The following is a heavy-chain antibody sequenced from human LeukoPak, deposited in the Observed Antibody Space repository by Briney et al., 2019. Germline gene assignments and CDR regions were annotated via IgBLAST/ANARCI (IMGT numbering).Heavy chain of an antibody. D-gene: IGHD6-13*01. Sequence: GGSLRLSCAASGFTFSSYAMSWVRQAPGKGLEWVSATSGSGGSTYYADSVKGRFTISRDNSKNTLYLQMNSLRAEDTAVYYCAKAISSSWYRGIDYWGQGTLVTVSS. CDR3: AKAISSSWYRGIDY. V-gene: IGHV3-23*01. CDR2: TSGSGGST. J-gene: IGHJ4*02. CDR1: GFTFSSYA.